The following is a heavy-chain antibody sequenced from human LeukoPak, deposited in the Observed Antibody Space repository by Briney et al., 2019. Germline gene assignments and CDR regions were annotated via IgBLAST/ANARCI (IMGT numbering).Heavy chain of an antibody. CDR3: TTVFPRYYYDSSGYPDY. CDR1: GFTFSSYS. CDR2: ISNSGSTI. J-gene: IGHJ4*02. Sequence: GGSLRLSCAASGFTFSSYSMKWVRQAPGKGLEWVSYISNSGSTIDYAAPVKGRFTISRDDSKNTLYLQMNSLKTEDTAVYYCTTVFPRYYYDSSGYPDYWGQGTLVTVSS. V-gene: IGHV3-48*01. D-gene: IGHD3-22*01.